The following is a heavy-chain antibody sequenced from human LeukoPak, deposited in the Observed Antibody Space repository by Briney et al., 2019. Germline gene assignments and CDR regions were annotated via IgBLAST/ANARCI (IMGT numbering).Heavy chain of an antibody. D-gene: IGHD1-1*01. CDR1: GFTFNTFG. Sequence: GGSLRLSCAASGFTFNTFGMHWVRQAPGKGLEWVAVISYDGTDKYYADSLKGRFTISRDNSKNTLYLQMNSLRAEDTAVYYCAKDAVRTPQIDHWGQGALVTVSS. V-gene: IGHV3-30*18. CDR3: AKDAVRTPQIDH. CDR2: ISYDGTDK. J-gene: IGHJ4*02.